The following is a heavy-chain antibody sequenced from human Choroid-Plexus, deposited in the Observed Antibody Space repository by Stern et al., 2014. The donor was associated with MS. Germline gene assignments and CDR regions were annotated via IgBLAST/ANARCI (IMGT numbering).Heavy chain of an antibody. Sequence: VQLVESGGGVVQPGRPLRLSCVASGFTFGSCAIHWVRQAPGKGLEWVAGVSYDGSNKYYADSVKGRFTISRDNSQNTRYMQMSSLRPEDTAVYYCAKDRQYLTYFFDHWGQGSLVTVSS. V-gene: IGHV3-30*18. J-gene: IGHJ5*02. CDR1: GFTFGSCA. CDR3: AKDRQYLTYFFDH. CDR2: VSYDGSNK. D-gene: IGHD2/OR15-2a*01.